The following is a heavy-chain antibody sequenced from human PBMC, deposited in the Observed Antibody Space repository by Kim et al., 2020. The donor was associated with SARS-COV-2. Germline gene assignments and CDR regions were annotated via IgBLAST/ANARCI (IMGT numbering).Heavy chain of an antibody. V-gene: IGHV3-30*18. CDR2: ISYDGSNK. J-gene: IGHJ4*02. CDR1: GFTFSSYG. Sequence: GGSLRLSCAASGFTFSSYGMHWVRQAPGKGLEWVAVISYDGSNKYYADSVKGRFTISRDNSKNTLYLQMNSLRAEDTAVYYCAKSESDYWGQGPLVTVS. CDR3: AKSESDY.